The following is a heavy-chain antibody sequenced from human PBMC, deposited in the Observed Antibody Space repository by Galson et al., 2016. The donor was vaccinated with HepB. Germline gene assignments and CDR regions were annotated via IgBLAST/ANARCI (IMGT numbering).Heavy chain of an antibody. CDR2: ISSSGTYT. CDR1: SDSY. V-gene: IGHV3-11*06. Sequence: SLRLSCAGFSDSYMSWIRQAPGKGLEWVSFISSSGTYTEYADSVKGRCTISRDNAKNSLYLQMNSLRVEDTAVYYCARGSQPPQWRLGGYFDYWGQGTLVTVSS. J-gene: IGHJ4*02. CDR3: ARGSQPPQWRLGGYFDY. D-gene: IGHD6-19*01.